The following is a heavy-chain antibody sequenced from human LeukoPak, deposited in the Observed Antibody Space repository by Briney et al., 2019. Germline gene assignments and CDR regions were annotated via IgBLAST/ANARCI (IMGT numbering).Heavy chain of an antibody. Sequence: SQTLPLTCTVSGGSISSGGYYWSWIRQHPGKGLEWIGYIYYSGSTYYNPSLKSRVTISVDTSKNQFSLKLSSVTAAGTAVYYCARDQPRGGFIDYWGQGTLVTVSS. J-gene: IGHJ4*02. CDR3: ARDQPRGGFIDY. D-gene: IGHD3-10*01. CDR1: GGSISSGGYY. CDR2: IYYSGST. V-gene: IGHV4-31*03.